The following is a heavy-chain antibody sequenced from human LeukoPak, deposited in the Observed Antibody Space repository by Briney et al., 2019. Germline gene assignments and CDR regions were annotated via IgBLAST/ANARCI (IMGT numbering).Heavy chain of an antibody. Sequence: SGGSLRLSCAASGSTFSSYAMSWVRQAPGKGLEWVAAISGSGGKTYYADSVKGRFTISRDNSKNTLYLQMNSLRAEDTAVYSCARGLGGIFGVVIIASPFFDYWGQGTLVTVSS. V-gene: IGHV3-23*01. D-gene: IGHD3-3*01. CDR3: ARGLGGIFGVVIIASPFFDY. CDR2: ISGSGGKT. J-gene: IGHJ4*02. CDR1: GSTFSSYA.